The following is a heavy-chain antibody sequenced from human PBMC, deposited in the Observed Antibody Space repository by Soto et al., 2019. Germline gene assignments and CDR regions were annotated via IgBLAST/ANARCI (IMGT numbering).Heavy chain of an antibody. CDR3: ARFCGTAARPFLGCDAFDI. CDR1: GYSFTSYW. Sequence: PGESLKISCKGSGYSFTSYWIGWVRQMPGKGLEWMGIIYPGDSDTRYSPSFQGQVTISADKSISTAYLQWSSLKASDTAMYYCARFCGTAARPFLGCDAFDIWGQGTMVTVSS. D-gene: IGHD6-6*01. V-gene: IGHV5-51*01. CDR2: IYPGDSDT. J-gene: IGHJ3*02.